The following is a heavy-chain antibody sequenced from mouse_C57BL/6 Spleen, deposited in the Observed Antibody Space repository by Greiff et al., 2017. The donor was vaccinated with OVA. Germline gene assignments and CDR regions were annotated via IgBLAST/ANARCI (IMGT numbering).Heavy chain of an antibody. V-gene: IGHV1-64*01. D-gene: IGHD1-1*02. J-gene: IGHJ3*01. CDR1: GYTFTSYG. Sequence: QVQLQQPGAELVKPGASVKLSCKASGYTFTSYGMHWVKQRPGQGLEWIGMIHPNSGSTNYNEKFKSKATLTVDKSSSTAYMQLSSLTSEDSAVYYCARSGYGGFAYWGQGTLVTVSA. CDR2: IHPNSGST. CDR3: ARSGYGGFAY.